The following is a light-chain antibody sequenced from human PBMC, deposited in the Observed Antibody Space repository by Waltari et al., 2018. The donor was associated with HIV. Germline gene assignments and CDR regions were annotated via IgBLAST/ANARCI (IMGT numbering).Light chain of an antibody. CDR2: GAS. V-gene: IGKV3-15*01. Sequence: ERVMTQSPTTRSVSPGENTTLPCRASQSVHSDLAWYQQKPGQPPRLLISGASTRATGIPARFSGSGSGIEFTLTINSLQSEDFAIYYCQQYNNWPYTFGQGTRLDIK. CDR1: QSVHSD. J-gene: IGKJ2*01. CDR3: QQYNNWPYT.